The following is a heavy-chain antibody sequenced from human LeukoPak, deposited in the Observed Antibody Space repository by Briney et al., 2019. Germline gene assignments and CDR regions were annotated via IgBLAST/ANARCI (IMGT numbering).Heavy chain of an antibody. CDR1: GYTFSNYG. V-gene: IGHV1-18*01. Sequence: ASVKVSCKASGYTFSNYGIAWVRQAPGQGLEWMGWISVHNGNTNYAQMLQGRVTMTTDTSTSTAYMELRSRRYDDTALYYCARASRFCSGSTCHDYWGQGTLVSVSS. CDR3: ARASRFCSGSTCHDY. D-gene: IGHD2-2*01. J-gene: IGHJ4*02. CDR2: ISVHNGNT.